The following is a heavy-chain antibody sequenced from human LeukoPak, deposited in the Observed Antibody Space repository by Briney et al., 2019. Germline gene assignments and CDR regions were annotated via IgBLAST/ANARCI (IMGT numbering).Heavy chain of an antibody. D-gene: IGHD6-13*01. V-gene: IGHV4-39*01. CDR1: SGSISSSSYY. Sequence: PSETLSLTCTVSSGSISSSSYYWGWIRQPPGKGLEWIGSIYYSGSSHYNPSLKGRVTISVDTSKNQFSLKLSYVTAADTAVYYCARHSRPLFDYWGQGTLVTVSS. CDR2: IYYSGSS. CDR3: ARHSRPLFDY. J-gene: IGHJ4*02.